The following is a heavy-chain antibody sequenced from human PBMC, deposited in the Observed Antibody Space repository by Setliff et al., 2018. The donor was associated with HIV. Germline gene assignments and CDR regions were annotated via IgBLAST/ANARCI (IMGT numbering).Heavy chain of an antibody. J-gene: IGHJ4*02. V-gene: IGHV3-7*01. CDR2: IKQDGSEK. CDR1: GFTFSNYG. Sequence: HPGGSLRLSCAASGFTFSNYGINWVRQAPGKGLEWVANIKQDGSEKYYVDSVKGRFTIFRDNAKKSMYLQMNSLRAEDTAVYYCVRDRDWAFDYWGQGILVTVSS. CDR3: VRDRDWAFDY. D-gene: IGHD3-9*01.